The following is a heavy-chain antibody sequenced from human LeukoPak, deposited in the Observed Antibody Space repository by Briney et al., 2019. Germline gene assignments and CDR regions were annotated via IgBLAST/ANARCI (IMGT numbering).Heavy chain of an antibody. CDR3: ATEGMGFDP. CDR1: GGSISSSSYY. J-gene: IGHJ5*02. V-gene: IGHV4-39*01. CDR2: IYYSGST. Sequence: SETLSLTCTVSGGSISSSSYYWGWIRQPPGKGLEWIGSIYYSGSTYYNPSLKSRVTISVDTSKNQFSLKLSSVTAADTAVYYCATEGMGFDPWGQGTLVTVSS. D-gene: IGHD6-13*01.